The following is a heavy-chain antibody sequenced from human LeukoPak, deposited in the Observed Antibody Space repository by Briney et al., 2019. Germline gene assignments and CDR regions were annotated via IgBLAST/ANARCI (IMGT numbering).Heavy chain of an antibody. CDR1: GFTFSSYW. CDR3: ARERSSGYLDY. V-gene: IGHV3-7*01. D-gene: IGHD3-22*01. Sequence: GGSLRLSCAASGFTFSSYWMSWVRQAPGKGLEWVANIKQDGSEKYYVDSAKGRFTISRDNAKNSLYLQMNSLRAEDTAVYYCARERSSGYLDYWGQGTLVTVSS. CDR2: IKQDGSEK. J-gene: IGHJ4*02.